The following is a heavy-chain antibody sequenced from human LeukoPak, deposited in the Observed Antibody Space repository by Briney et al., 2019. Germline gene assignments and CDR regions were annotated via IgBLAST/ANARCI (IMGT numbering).Heavy chain of an antibody. D-gene: IGHD3-10*01. CDR1: GFTFSSYG. J-gene: IGHJ5*02. V-gene: IGHV3-23*01. CDR3: AKHKRYYGSGSYYLT. Sequence: GGSLRLSCAASGFTFSSYGMHWVRQAPGKGLEWVSAISGSGGSTYYADSVKGRFTISRDNSKNTLYLQMNSLRAEDTAVYYCAKHKRYYGSGSYYLTWGQGTLVTVSS. CDR2: ISGSGGST.